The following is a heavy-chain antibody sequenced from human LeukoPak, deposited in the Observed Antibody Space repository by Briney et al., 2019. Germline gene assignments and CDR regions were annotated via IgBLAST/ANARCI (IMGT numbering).Heavy chain of an antibody. CDR1: GYSFTNYA. D-gene: IGHD3-16*02. CDR3: ARAFQSLGGLSLPDY. Sequence: ASVKVSCKASGYSFTNYAMNWVRQAPGQGLEWMGWIHPSTGNPTYAQGFTGRFVFSLDASVSTTYLQISSLKAEDTAVYFCARAFQSLGGLSLPDYWGQGTLLTVSS. J-gene: IGHJ4*02. CDR2: IHPSTGNP. V-gene: IGHV7-4-1*02.